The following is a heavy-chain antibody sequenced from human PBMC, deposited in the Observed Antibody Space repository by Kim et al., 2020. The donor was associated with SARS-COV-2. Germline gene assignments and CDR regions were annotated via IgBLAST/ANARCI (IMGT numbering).Heavy chain of an antibody. CDR2: IYYSGST. V-gene: IGHV4-39*01. CDR3: AGEATWYYYYYYGMDV. D-gene: IGHD5-12*01. Sequence: SETLFLTCTVSGGSISSSSYYWGWIRQPPGKGLEWIGSIYYSGSTYYNPSLKSRVTISVDTSKNQFSLKLSSVTAADTAVYYCAGEATWYYYYYYGMDVWGQGTTVTVSS. J-gene: IGHJ6*02. CDR1: GGSISSSSYY.